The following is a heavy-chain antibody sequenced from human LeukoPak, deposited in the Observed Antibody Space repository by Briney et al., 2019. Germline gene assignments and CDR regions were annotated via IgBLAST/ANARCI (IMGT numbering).Heavy chain of an antibody. D-gene: IGHD2-2*01. J-gene: IGHJ6*02. CDR3: AKDVGCTSNSCHRYYYYGMDV. CDR2: ISWNSATI. Sequence: GGSLRLSCAVSGFTFDDYAMHWVRQAPGKGLEWVSGISWNSATIGYADSVKGRFIISRDNAKNSLYLQMNSLRAEDTALYYCAKDVGCTSNSCHRYYYYGMDVWGQGTTVNVSS. CDR1: GFTFDDYA. V-gene: IGHV3-9*01.